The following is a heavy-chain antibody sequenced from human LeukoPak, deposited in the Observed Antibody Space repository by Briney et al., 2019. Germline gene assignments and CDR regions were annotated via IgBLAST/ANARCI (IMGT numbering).Heavy chain of an antibody. CDR3: VRAFKEYQLLSSYYYYGMDV. Sequence: SETLSLTCAVYGGSFSGYYWSWIRQPPGKGLEWIGEINHSGSTNYNPSPKSRVTISVDTSKNQFSLKLSSVTAADTAVYYCVRAFKEYQLLSSYYYYGMDVWGQGTTVTVSS. CDR1: GGSFSGYY. CDR2: INHSGST. D-gene: IGHD2-2*01. J-gene: IGHJ6*02. V-gene: IGHV4-34*01.